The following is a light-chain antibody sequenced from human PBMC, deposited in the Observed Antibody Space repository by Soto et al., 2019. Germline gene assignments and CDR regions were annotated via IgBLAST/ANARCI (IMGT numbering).Light chain of an antibody. CDR2: GAS. J-gene: IGKJ5*01. CDR1: QSVSNNY. V-gene: IGKV3-20*01. Sequence: EIVLTQSPGTLSLSPGERATLSCRASQSVSNNYLAWYQQKPGQAPRLLIYGASNRATGIPDRFSGSGSGTDFTLTISRLEPEDIATYYCQQYDNVPITFGQGTRLEIK. CDR3: QQYDNVPIT.